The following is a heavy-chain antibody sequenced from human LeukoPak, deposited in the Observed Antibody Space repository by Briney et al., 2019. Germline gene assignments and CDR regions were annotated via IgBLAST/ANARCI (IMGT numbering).Heavy chain of an antibody. CDR2: MNPNSGNT. J-gene: IGHJ5*02. V-gene: IGHV1-8*01. Sequence: ASVKVSCKASGYTFTNYDINWVRQATGQGLEWMGWMNPNSGNTGYAQRFQGRVTMTRNTSISTAYMDLSSLKSEDTAVHYCAKSVGPGGSSYNWFDPWGQGTLVTVSP. CDR3: AKSVGPGGSSYNWFDP. CDR1: GYTFTNYD. D-gene: IGHD1-26*01.